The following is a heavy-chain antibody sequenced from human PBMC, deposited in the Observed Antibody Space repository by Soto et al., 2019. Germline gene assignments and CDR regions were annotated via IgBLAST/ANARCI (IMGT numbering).Heavy chain of an antibody. Sequence: SVKVSCKASGGTFSSYAISWVRQAPGQGLEWMGGTIPIFGTANYAQKFQGRVTITADKSTSTAYMELSSLRSEDTAVYYCARVNVTTVTTFDYWGQGTLVTVSS. D-gene: IGHD4-17*01. CDR1: GGTFSSYA. J-gene: IGHJ4*02. CDR3: ARVNVTTVTTFDY. CDR2: TIPIFGTA. V-gene: IGHV1-69*06.